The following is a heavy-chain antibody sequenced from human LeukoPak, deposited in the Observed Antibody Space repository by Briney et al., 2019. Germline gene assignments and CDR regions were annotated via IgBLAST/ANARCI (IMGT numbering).Heavy chain of an antibody. Sequence: GGSLRLSCAASGFTFDDYAMHWVRQAPGKGLEWVSGISWNSGSIGYADSVKGRFTVSRDNAKNSLYLQMNSLRAEDTALYYCAKDRWVVAVPVAFDIWGQGTMVTVSS. CDR1: GFTFDDYA. CDR2: ISWNSGSI. D-gene: IGHD2-15*01. V-gene: IGHV3-9*01. CDR3: AKDRWVVAVPVAFDI. J-gene: IGHJ3*02.